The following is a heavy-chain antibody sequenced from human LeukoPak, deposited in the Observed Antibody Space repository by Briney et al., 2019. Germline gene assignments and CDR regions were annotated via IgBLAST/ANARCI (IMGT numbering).Heavy chain of an antibody. V-gene: IGHV3-11*01. D-gene: IGHD6-13*01. CDR1: GIIFSDYY. CDR2: VSDSGSTK. Sequence: GGSLRLSCAASGIIFSDYYMSWIRQAPGKGLEWISYVSDSGSTKYYADSVKGRFTISRDNAKNSLFLQMDSLRVEDTAIYYCARGMGSTWNAPIDYWGQGILVTVSS. CDR3: ARGMGSTWNAPIDY. J-gene: IGHJ4*02.